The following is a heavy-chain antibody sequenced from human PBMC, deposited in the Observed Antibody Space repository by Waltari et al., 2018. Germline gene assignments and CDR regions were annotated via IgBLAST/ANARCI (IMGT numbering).Heavy chain of an antibody. CDR1: GASISGSRNY. J-gene: IGHJ4*02. Sequence: QMELQESGPRLVKPSETLSLTCNVSGASISGSRNYWAWLRQPPGKNLQCIGSIYSSGAPYYTPSLKGRFASSVDTSRNQFSLNVNSVTAADTGIYYCARQLRFVDWIPRYFDSWGRGTLATVSS. D-gene: IGHD3-3*01. CDR2: IYSSGAP. V-gene: IGHV4-39*01. CDR3: ARQLRFVDWIPRYFDS.